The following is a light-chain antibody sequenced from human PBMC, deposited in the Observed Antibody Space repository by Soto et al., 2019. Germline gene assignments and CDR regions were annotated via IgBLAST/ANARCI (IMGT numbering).Light chain of an antibody. CDR2: SNT. V-gene: IGLV1-44*01. Sequence: QSVLTQPPSASGTPGQRVAISCSGSNSNVGSNTVSWYQQLPGTAPKLLLYSNTQRPSGVPGRFSGSESGTSASLAISGLKSEDEADYYCAAWDDSLKGVVFGGGTKVTVL. CDR1: NSNVGSNT. CDR3: AAWDDSLKGVV. J-gene: IGLJ2*01.